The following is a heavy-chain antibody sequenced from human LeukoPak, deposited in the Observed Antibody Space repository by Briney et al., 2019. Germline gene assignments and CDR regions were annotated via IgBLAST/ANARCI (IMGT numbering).Heavy chain of an antibody. Sequence: SETLSLTCTVSGGSISSSSYYWGWIRQLPGKGLEWIGSIYYSGSTYYNPSLKSRVTISVDTSKNQFSLKLSSVTAADTAVYYCASTPAASINYYYYYMDVWGKGTRSPSP. V-gene: IGHV4-39*01. CDR3: ASTPAASINYYYYYMDV. D-gene: IGHD2-2*01. CDR2: IYYSGST. J-gene: IGHJ6*03. CDR1: GGSISSSSYY.